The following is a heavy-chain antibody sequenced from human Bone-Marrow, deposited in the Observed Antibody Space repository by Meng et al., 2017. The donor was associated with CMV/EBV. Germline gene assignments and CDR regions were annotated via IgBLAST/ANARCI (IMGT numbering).Heavy chain of an antibody. V-gene: IGHV3-21*01. Sequence: GESLKISCVAPRSSLNFYGVNWVRLTPGKGLEWVSSISSSSSYIYYADSVKGRFTISRDNAKNSLYLQMNSLRAEDTAVYYCARGFSDYWGQGTLVTVSS. CDR3: ARGFSDY. CDR1: RSSLNFYG. CDR2: ISSSSSYI. J-gene: IGHJ4*02. D-gene: IGHD2/OR15-2a*01.